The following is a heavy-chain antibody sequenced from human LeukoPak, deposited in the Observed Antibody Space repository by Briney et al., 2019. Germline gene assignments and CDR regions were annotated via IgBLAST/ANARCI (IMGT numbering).Heavy chain of an antibody. D-gene: IGHD6-13*01. V-gene: IGHV3-23*01. CDR2: ISGGGGTT. CDR3: AKEWGCYSSWSYAIDI. Sequence: PGGSLRLSCAASGFTFSSYAMNWVRQVPGKGLEGVSVISGGGGTTNYADSVKGRFTISRDNSKNNLYLQMSSLTVEDTAVYYCAKEWGCYSSWSYAIDIWGQGTMVTVSS. CDR1: GFTFSSYA. J-gene: IGHJ3*02.